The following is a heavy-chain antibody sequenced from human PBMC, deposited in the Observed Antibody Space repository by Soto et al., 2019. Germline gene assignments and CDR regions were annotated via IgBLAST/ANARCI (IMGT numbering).Heavy chain of an antibody. J-gene: IGHJ6*02. CDR2: IYYSGST. CDR1: GGSISSYY. V-gene: IGHV4-59*08. CDR3: ARRGMDV. Sequence: QVQLQESGPGLVKPSETLSLTCTVSGGSISSYYWSWIRQPPGKGLEWIGCIYYSGSTNFNPSLKSRVNISVDTSKIQFSLQLSYVTAADTAVYYCARRGMDVWGQGTTVTVSS.